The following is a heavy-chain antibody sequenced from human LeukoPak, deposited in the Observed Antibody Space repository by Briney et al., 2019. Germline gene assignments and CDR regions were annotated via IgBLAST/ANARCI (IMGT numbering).Heavy chain of an antibody. CDR1: EFTVSSNY. CDR3: ERVPGFI. D-gene: IGHD1-14*01. Sequence: GGSLRLSCAASEFTVSSNYMSWVRQAPGKGLEWVSVIYSGGSTYYADSVKGRCTISRDNSKDTLYLQMNSLRAEDTAVYYCERVPGFIWGQGTLVTVSS. V-gene: IGHV3-66*01. J-gene: IGHJ4*02. CDR2: IYSGGST.